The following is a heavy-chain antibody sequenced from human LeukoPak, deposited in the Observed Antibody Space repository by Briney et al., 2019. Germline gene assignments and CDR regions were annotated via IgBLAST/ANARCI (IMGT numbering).Heavy chain of an antibody. J-gene: IGHJ4*02. V-gene: IGHV5-51*01. D-gene: IGHD2-2*01. CDR1: GYSFTSYW. CDR3: ARLDIVVVPAAMLSYQYFDY. CDR2: IYPGDSDT. Sequence: GESLKISCKGSGYSFTSYWIGWVRQMPGKGLEWMGIIYPGDSDTRYSPSFQGRVTISADKSISTAYLQWSSLKASDTAMYYCARLDIVVVPAAMLSYQYFDYWGQGTLVTVSS.